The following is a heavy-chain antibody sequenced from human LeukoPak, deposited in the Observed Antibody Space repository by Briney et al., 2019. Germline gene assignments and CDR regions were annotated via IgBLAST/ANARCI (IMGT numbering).Heavy chain of an antibody. Sequence: SVKVSGMASGGTFSSYAISWVRQAPGQGLEWMGGIIPIFGTANYAQKFQGRVTITTDESTSTAYMELSSLRSEDTAVYYCARVNYYDSRGYYEAKYWGQGTLVTVSS. V-gene: IGHV1-69*05. CDR1: GGTFSSYA. CDR2: IIPIFGTA. CDR3: ARVNYYDSRGYYEAKY. D-gene: IGHD3-22*01. J-gene: IGHJ4*02.